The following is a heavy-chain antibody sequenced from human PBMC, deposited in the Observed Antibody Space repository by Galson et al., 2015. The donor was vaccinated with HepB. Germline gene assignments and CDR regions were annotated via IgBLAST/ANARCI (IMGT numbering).Heavy chain of an antibody. CDR2: INPNSGGT. V-gene: IGHV1-2*04. Sequence: SVKVSCKASGYTFTDYCIHWVRQAPGQGLEWMGWINPNSGGTDYAQSFQGWVTMTWDTPISTAYMELSRLRSDDTAVYYCARGIAAADILDYWGQGTLVTVSS. CDR3: ARGIAAADILDY. D-gene: IGHD6-13*01. J-gene: IGHJ4*02. CDR1: GYTFTDYC.